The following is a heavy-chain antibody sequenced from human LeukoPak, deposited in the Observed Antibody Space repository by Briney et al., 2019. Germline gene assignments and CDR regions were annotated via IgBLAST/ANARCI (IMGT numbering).Heavy chain of an antibody. CDR3: ARELTGHYDILTGYYHRISTLDY. Sequence: SETLSLTCTVSGGSISSSSYYWGWIRQPPGKGLEWIGSIYYSGSTYYNPSLRSRVTMSVDTSKNQFSLKLSSVTAADTAMYYCARELTGHYDILTGYYHRISTLDYWGQGTLVTVSS. CDR1: GGSISSSSYY. J-gene: IGHJ4*02. D-gene: IGHD3-9*01. V-gene: IGHV4-39*07. CDR2: IYYSGST.